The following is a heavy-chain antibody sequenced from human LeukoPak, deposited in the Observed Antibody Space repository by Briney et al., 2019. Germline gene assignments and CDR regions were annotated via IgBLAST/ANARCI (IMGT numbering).Heavy chain of an antibody. CDR2: INPNSGGT. J-gene: IGHJ4*02. D-gene: IGHD3-16*01. CDR1: GYTFTGYY. V-gene: IGHV1-2*02. Sequence: ASVTVSCKASGYTFTGYYMHWVRQAPGQGLEWMGWINPNSGGTSYAQKFQGRVTMTRDTSTSTVYMELSSLRSEDTAVYYCASGQTTFGGPDYWGQGTLVTVFS. CDR3: ASGQTTFGGPDY.